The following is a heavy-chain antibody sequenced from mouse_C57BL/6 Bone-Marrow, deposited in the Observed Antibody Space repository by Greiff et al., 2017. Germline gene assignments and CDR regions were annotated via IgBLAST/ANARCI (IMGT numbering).Heavy chain of an antibody. J-gene: IGHJ3*01. CDR1: GYTFTSYW. Sequence: QVRLQQPGAELVRPGSSVKLSCKASGYTFTSYWMDWVKQRPGQGLEWIGNIYPSDSETHYNQKFKDKATLTVDKSSSTAYMQLSSLTSEDSAVYYCARGAGWFAYWDQGTLVTVSA. V-gene: IGHV1-61*01. CDR2: IYPSDSET. CDR3: ARGAGWFAY.